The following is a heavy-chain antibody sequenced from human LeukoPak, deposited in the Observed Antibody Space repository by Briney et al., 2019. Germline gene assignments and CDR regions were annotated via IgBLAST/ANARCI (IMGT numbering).Heavy chain of an antibody. CDR2: MNPNSGNT. CDR1: GYTFTSYD. J-gene: IGHJ5*02. CDR3: ARGRKMVRGAYNWFDP. D-gene: IGHD3-10*01. V-gene: IGHV1-8*01. Sequence: ASVKVSCKASGYTFTSYDINWVRQATGQGLEWMGWMNPNSGNTGYAQQFQGRVTMTRNTSISTAYMELSSLRSEDTAVYYCARGRKMVRGAYNWFDPWGQGTLVTVSS.